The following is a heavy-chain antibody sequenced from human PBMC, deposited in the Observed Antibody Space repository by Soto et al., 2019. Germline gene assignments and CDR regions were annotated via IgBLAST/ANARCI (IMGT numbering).Heavy chain of an antibody. V-gene: IGHV4-31*03. CDR3: ARDAAYSTSGRWFDF. CDR1: GGSISSGGFY. CDR2: IYYSGNT. Sequence: SETLSLTCTVSGGSISSGGFYWTWIRQLPGKGLEYIGYIYYSGNTYNNPSLKSRVNMSLDTSKNQFSLNLSSVTAADTAVYYCARDAAYSTSGRWFDFWGQGTLVTVSS. D-gene: IGHD2-2*01. J-gene: IGHJ5*01.